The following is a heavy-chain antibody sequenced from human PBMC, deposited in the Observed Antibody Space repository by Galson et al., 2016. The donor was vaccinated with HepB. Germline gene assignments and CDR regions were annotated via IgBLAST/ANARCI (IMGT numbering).Heavy chain of an antibody. J-gene: IGHJ2*01. CDR3: AREMGNYDDWYFDL. D-gene: IGHD5-12*01. CDR1: GFTFSTYT. V-gene: IGHV3-48*01. Sequence: SLRLSCAASGFTFSTYTMNWVRQAPGKGLEWVSYISRSSTSIHYADSVKGRFTISRDNAKNSLYRQMNSLRVEDTAVYYCAREMGNYDDWYFDLWGRGTLVTVSS. CDR2: ISRSSTSI.